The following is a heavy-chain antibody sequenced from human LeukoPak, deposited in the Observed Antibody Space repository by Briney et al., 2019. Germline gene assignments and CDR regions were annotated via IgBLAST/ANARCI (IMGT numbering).Heavy chain of an antibody. CDR1: GFTFSSYA. Sequence: QPGGSLRLSCAASGFTFSSYAMHWVRQAPGKGLEWVAVIRYDGFNKYYTDSVKGRFTISRDNSKNTLYLQMNSLRAEDTAVYYCAVGGYSSSSVPFDYWGQGTLVTVSS. D-gene: IGHD6-6*01. CDR2: IRYDGFNK. V-gene: IGHV3-30*04. J-gene: IGHJ4*02. CDR3: AVGGYSSSSVPFDY.